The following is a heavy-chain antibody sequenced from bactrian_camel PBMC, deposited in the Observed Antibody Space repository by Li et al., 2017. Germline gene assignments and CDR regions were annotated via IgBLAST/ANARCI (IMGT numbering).Heavy chain of an antibody. CDR1: GGTFESYC. Sequence: HVQLVESGGGSVEAGESLRLTCVVSGGTFESYCMGWFRQAPGKEREGVAAIDSDGSTRYADSVKGRFTISNDKSWMTVHLQMDNLKAEDTATYYCAARVAFRRGGYCYPSQPDFGAVGQGTQVTVS. J-gene: IGHJ6*01. V-gene: IGHV3S55*01. CDR3: AARVAFRRGGYCYPSQPDFGA. CDR2: IDSDGST. D-gene: IGHD2*01.